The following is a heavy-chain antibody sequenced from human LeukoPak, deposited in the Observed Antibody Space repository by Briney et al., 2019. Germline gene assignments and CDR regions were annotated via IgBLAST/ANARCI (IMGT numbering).Heavy chain of an antibody. CDR1: GYSISSGYY. D-gene: IGHD6-19*01. CDR3: ARVRSGIAVAGTGAYYFDY. Sequence: SETLSLTCTVSGYSISSGYYWGWIRQPPGKGLEWIGSIYYSGSTYYNPSLKSRVTISVDTSKNQFSLKLSSVTAADTAVYYCARVRSGIAVAGTGAYYFDYWGQGTLVTVSS. CDR2: IYYSGST. V-gene: IGHV4-38-2*02. J-gene: IGHJ4*02.